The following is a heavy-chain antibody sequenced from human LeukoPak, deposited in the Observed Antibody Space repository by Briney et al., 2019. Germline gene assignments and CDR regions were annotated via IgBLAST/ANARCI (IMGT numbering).Heavy chain of an antibody. CDR3: AREDGPYYFDY. V-gene: IGHV1-69*04. Sequence: SVKVSCKASGGTFSSYAISWVRQAPGQGLEWMGRTIPILGIANYAQKFQGRVTITADKSTSTAHMELSSLRSEDTAVYYCAREDGPYYFDYWGQGTLVTVSS. J-gene: IGHJ4*02. CDR2: TIPILGIA. D-gene: IGHD2-8*01. CDR1: GGTFSSYA.